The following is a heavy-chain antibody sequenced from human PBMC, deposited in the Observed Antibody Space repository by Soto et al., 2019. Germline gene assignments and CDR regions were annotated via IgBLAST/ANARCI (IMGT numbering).Heavy chain of an antibody. Sequence: SETLSLTCTVSGGSISSYYWSWIRQPPGKGLEWIGYIYYSGSTNYNPSLKSRVTISVDTSKNQFSLKLSSVTAADTAVYYCARDRGSYVFDYWGQGTLVTVS. CDR3: ARDRGSYVFDY. V-gene: IGHV4-59*01. CDR2: IYYSGST. D-gene: IGHD1-26*01. CDR1: GGSISSYY. J-gene: IGHJ4*02.